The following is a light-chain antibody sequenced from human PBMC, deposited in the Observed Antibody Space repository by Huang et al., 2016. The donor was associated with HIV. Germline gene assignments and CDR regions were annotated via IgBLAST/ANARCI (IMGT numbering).Light chain of an antibody. CDR3: QQYDTWPPLT. CDR1: QSVGGK. CDR2: GAS. V-gene: IGKV3-15*01. Sequence: ILLTQFPATLSVSPGQRVTLSCRASQSVGGKLAWYQQRPGQAPRLLIYGASTRVPTIPDRFSGSGSGTEFTLTISSLQSEDFAAYYCQQYDTWPPLTFGGGTKV. J-gene: IGKJ4*01.